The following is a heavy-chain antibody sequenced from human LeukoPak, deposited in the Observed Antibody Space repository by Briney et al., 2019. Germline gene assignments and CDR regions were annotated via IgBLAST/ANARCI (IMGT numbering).Heavy chain of an antibody. V-gene: IGHV1-8*01. Sequence: SSVKVSCKASGYTFTSYDINWVRQATGQGLEWMGWMNPNSGNTGYAQKFQGRATMTRNTSISTAYMELSSLRSEDTAVYYCSSRSGNSVGFDYWGQGTLATVSS. CDR3: SSRSGNSVGFDY. CDR2: MNPNSGNT. CDR1: GYTFTSYD. D-gene: IGHD4-23*01. J-gene: IGHJ4*02.